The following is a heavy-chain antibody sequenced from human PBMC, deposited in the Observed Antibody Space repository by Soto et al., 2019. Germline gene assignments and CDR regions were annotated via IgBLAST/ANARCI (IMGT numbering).Heavy chain of an antibody. CDR2: IPSRGRP. CDR3: ARDTYSGYDFGL. V-gene: IGHV4-30-4*01. CDR1: GASVAGGSYY. J-gene: IGHJ5*02. Sequence: SETLSLTCSVSGASVAGGSYYWSWVRQPPGKGLEWIGYIPSRGRPFYNPSLTSRGTISADTSKNQLSLQLTSVTAADTAVYYCARDTYSGYDFGLWGQGTLVTVS. D-gene: IGHD5-12*01.